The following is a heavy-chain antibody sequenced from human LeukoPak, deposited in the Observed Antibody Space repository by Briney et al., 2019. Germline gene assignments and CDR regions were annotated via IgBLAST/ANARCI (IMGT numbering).Heavy chain of an antibody. V-gene: IGHV4-61*02. Sequence: PSQTLSLTCTVSGGSISSGSYYWSWIRQPAGKGLEWFGRIYTSGSTNYNPSLKSRVTISVDTSKNQFSLKLSSVTAADTAVYYCARGQGYYYCYYMDVWGKGTTVTVSS. CDR3: ARGQGYYYCYYMDV. CDR2: IYTSGST. J-gene: IGHJ6*03. CDR1: GGSISSGSYY.